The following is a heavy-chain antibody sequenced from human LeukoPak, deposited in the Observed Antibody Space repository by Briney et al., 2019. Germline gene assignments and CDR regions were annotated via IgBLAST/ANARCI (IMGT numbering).Heavy chain of an antibody. V-gene: IGHV4-59*01. D-gene: IGHD3-10*01. CDR1: GGSISSYY. J-gene: IGHJ4*02. CDR2: IYYSGST. Sequence: SETLSLTCTVSGGSISSYYWSWIRQPPGKGLEWIGYIYYSGSTNYNPSLKSRVTISVDTSKNQISLKLSSVTAADTAVYYCARDKGGSGSYPYFFDYWGQGTLVTVSS. CDR3: ARDKGGSGSYPYFFDY.